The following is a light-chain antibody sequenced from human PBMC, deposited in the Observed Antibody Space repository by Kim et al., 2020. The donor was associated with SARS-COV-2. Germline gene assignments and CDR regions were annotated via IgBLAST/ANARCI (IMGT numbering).Light chain of an antibody. V-gene: IGLV2-14*03. CDR3: CSYTSSKTGV. J-gene: IGLJ3*02. CDR1: TSVIGSYNY. Sequence: TISCTGSTSVIGSYNYVYWYQQGPGHDPILISYNVTKRGSGVSFRVSGSNSGNTASLIISGLEADDESDYYCCSYTSSKTGVFGGGTQLTVL. CDR2: NVT.